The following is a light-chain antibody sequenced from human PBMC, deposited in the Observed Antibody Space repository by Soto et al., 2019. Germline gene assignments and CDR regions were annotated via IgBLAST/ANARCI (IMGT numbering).Light chain of an antibody. CDR2: DVS. V-gene: IGKV1-5*01. CDR1: QSISDS. CDR3: QQYNAYSRT. J-gene: IGKJ1*01. Sequence: DIQMTQSPSTLSASVGDRVTITCRASQSISDSLAWYQQKPGKAPDLLISDVSSLERGVPSRFSGCGSGTEFTLTISSMQPDDFATYFCQQYNAYSRTFGRGTKVDIK.